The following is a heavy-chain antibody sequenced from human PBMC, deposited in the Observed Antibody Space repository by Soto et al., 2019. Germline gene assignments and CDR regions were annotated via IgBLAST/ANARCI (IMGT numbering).Heavy chain of an antibody. CDR2: ISGSGDST. CDR3: AKEFLRPFDY. Sequence: LSLSCAASGFTFSSYAMSWVRQTPGKGLEWVSAISGSGDSTYYADSVKGRFTISRDNSKNTLYLQMNSLRAEDTAVYYCAKEFLRPFDYWGQGTLVTVSS. CDR1: GFTFSSYA. V-gene: IGHV3-23*01. J-gene: IGHJ4*02.